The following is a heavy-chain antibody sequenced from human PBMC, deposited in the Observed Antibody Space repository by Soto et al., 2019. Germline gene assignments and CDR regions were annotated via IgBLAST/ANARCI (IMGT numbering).Heavy chain of an antibody. CDR2: ISYDGSNK. Sequence: GGSLRLSCAASGFTFSSYGMHWVRQAPGKGLEWVAVISYDGSNKYYADSVKGRFTISRDNSKNTLYLQMNSLRAEDTAVYYCAKEGIAAAGTGDAFDIWGQGTMVTVSS. CDR3: AKEGIAAAGTGDAFDI. D-gene: IGHD6-13*01. V-gene: IGHV3-30*18. CDR1: GFTFSSYG. J-gene: IGHJ3*02.